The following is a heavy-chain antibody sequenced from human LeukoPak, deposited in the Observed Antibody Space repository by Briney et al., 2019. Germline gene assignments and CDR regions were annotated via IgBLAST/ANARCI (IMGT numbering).Heavy chain of an antibody. V-gene: IGHV3-23*01. CDR1: GFTFSSYW. D-gene: IGHD4-17*01. CDR2: ISGSGGII. J-gene: IGHJ4*02. Sequence: PGGSLRLSCAASGFTFSSYWMNWARQAPGKGLEWVSAISGSGGIIYYADSVKGRFTISRDNSKNTLYLQMNSLRAEDTAVYYCAKGVLVGGDYTVLWGQGTLVTVSS. CDR3: AKGVLVGGDYTVL.